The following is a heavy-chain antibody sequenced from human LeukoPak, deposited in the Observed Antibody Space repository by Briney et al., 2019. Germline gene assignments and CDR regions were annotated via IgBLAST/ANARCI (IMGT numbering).Heavy chain of an antibody. Sequence: PSETLSLTCAVSGDSFSNTNWWSWVRQPPGKGLEWIGEVSHGGDTNYNPSLKSRVAISLDTSKSQFSLKLRSVTAADTAVYYCARGFDSKSTYFDYWGQGTLVTVSS. CDR1: GDSFSNTNW. V-gene: IGHV4-4*02. J-gene: IGHJ4*02. CDR3: ARGFDSKSTYFDY. CDR2: VSHGGDT. D-gene: IGHD5-12*01.